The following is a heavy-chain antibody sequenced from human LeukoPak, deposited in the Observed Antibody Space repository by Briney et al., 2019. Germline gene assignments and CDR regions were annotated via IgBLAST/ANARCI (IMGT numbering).Heavy chain of an antibody. CDR3: ARQYTSSWIDY. D-gene: IGHD6-13*01. CDR2: IYYSGST. V-gene: IGHV4-59*08. J-gene: IGHJ4*02. Sequence: SETLSLTCTVSGGSISSDYWSWIRQPPGKGLEWIGYIYYSGSTNYNPSLKSRVTISVDTSKNQFSLKLSSVTAADTAVYYCARQYTSSWIDYWGQGTLVTVPS. CDR1: GGSISSDY.